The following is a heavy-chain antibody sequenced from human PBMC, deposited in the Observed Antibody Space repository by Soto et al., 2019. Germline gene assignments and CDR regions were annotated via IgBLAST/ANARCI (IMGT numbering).Heavy chain of an antibody. CDR3: ARGRGYCSSTSCYAGNYYYGMDV. Sequence: PSETLSLTCAVSGGSISSSNLWSWVRQPPGKGLEWIGEIYHSGSTNYNPSLKSRVTISVDKSKNQFSLKLSSVTAADTAVYYCARGRGYCSSTSCYAGNYYYGMDVWGQGTTVTVSS. CDR2: IYHSGST. J-gene: IGHJ6*02. D-gene: IGHD2-2*01. V-gene: IGHV4-4*02. CDR1: GGSISSSNL.